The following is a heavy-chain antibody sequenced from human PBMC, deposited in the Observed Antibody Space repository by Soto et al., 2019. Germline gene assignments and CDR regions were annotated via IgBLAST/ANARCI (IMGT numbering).Heavy chain of an antibody. CDR3: ARGLTEAYCGGDCITYFDL. Sequence: QVQLVESGGGVVQSGRSLRLSCAASGFTFSRHAMHWVRQAPGKGLEWVAVISYDGINKYFAGSVKGRFTISRDNSKNTLYLQMNSLRAEDTAVYYCARGLTEAYCGGDCITYFDLWGRGTLVTVSS. CDR2: ISYDGINK. D-gene: IGHD2-21*02. V-gene: IGHV3-30-3*01. J-gene: IGHJ2*01. CDR1: GFTFSRHA.